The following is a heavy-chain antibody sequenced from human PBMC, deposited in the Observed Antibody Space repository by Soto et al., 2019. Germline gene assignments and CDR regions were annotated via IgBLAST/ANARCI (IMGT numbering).Heavy chain of an antibody. J-gene: IGHJ3*02. V-gene: IGHV1-3*01. CDR1: GYTFSAYT. CDR2: INAGSGNT. D-gene: IGHD3-3*02. CDR3: ARDTETLGPRANDALDI. Sequence: QAQLVQSGAEMKKPGASVKVSCKATGYTFSAYTMNWVRQALGQSLEWMGWINAGSGNTKYSQNFQGRVSITRDTSASTVYMELTGLTSEDTAVYYCARDTETLGPRANDALDIWGQGTMVTVSS.